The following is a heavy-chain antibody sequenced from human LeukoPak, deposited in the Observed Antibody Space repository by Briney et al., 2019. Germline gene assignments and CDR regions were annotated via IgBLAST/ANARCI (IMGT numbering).Heavy chain of an antibody. CDR2: IYFSGST. V-gene: IGHV4-61*02. Sequence: PSQTLSLTCTVSGGSSSSGSHFWSWIRQPAGKGLEWIGRIYFSGSTSYNPSLKSRVTISVDTSRNQFSLKLSSVTTADTAIYYCAKRDISPGAFDIWGQGTMVTVSS. D-gene: IGHD3-9*01. J-gene: IGHJ3*02. CDR3: AKRDISPGAFDI. CDR1: GGSSSSGSHF.